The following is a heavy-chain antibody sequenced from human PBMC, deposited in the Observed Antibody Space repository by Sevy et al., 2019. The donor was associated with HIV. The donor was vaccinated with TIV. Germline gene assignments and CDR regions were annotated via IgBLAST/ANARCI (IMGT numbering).Heavy chain of an antibody. CDR3: ARVPAIPGYSSSWTDHTYYFDY. V-gene: IGHV4-34*01. J-gene: IGHJ4*02. Sequence: SETLSLTCAVYGGSFSGYYWSWIRQPPGKGLEWIGEINHSGSTNYNPSLKSRVTISVDTSKNQFSLKLSSVTAADTAVYYCARVPAIPGYSSSWTDHTYYFDYWGQGTLVTVSS. CDR1: GGSFSGYY. D-gene: IGHD6-13*01. CDR2: INHSGST.